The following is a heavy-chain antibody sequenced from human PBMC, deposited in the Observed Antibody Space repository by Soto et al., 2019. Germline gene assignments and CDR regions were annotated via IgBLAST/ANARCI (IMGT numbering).Heavy chain of an antibody. J-gene: IGHJ6*02. D-gene: IGHD6-6*01. Sequence: PGESLKISCKGSGYSFTSYWIGWVRQMPGKGLGWMGIIYPGDSDTRYSPSFQGQVTISADKSISTAYLQWSSLKASDTAMYYCARRSSSISHYYGMDVWGQGTTVTVSS. CDR2: IYPGDSDT. V-gene: IGHV5-51*01. CDR1: GYSFTSYW. CDR3: ARRSSSISHYYGMDV.